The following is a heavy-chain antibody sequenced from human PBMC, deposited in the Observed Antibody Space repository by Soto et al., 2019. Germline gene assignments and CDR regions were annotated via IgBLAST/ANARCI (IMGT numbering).Heavy chain of an antibody. CDR1: GIPFGSRA. Sequence: GVSLRLSFVASGIPFGSRAMSWVRRAPGEGLEWVSTITDNGGDTKSADSVRGRFTISRDNSKNTLYLQMSSLRAEDSAVYYCARGSTDSYPGSRIFDFWGRGTMVTVSS. J-gene: IGHJ4*02. D-gene: IGHD3-10*01. CDR3: ARGSTDSYPGSRIFDF. V-gene: IGHV3-23*01. CDR2: ITDNGGDT.